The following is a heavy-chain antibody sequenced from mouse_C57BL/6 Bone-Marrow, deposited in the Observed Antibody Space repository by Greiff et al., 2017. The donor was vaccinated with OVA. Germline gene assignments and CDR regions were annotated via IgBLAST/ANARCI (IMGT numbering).Heavy chain of an antibody. Sequence: EVQLQQSGAELVRPGASVKLSCTASGFNIKDDYMHWVKQRPEKGLEWIGWIDPENGDTEYASKFQGKATITADTSSNTAYLQLSSLTSEDTAVYYCTTEPTGYFDYWGQGTTLTVSS. D-gene: IGHD4-1*01. J-gene: IGHJ2*01. V-gene: IGHV14-4*01. CDR3: TTEPTGYFDY. CDR1: GFNIKDDY. CDR2: IDPENGDT.